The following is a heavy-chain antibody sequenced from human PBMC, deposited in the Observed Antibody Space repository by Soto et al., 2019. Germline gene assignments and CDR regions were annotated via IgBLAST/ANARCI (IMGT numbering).Heavy chain of an antibody. CDR3: ARGDDYGGTVFDY. V-gene: IGHV4-31*03. CDR2: IYYSGST. CDR1: GGYISSGGYY. D-gene: IGHD4-17*01. J-gene: IGHJ4*02. Sequence: SETLSLTCTFSGGYISSGGYYWSWIRQHPGKGLEWIGYIYYSGSTYYNPSLKSRVTISVDTSKNQFSLKLSSVTAADTAVYYCARGDDYGGTVFDYWGQGTLVTVSS.